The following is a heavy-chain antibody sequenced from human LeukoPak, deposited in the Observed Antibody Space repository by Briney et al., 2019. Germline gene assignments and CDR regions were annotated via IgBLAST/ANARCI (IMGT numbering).Heavy chain of an antibody. CDR2: ISGSGGST. D-gene: IGHD5-12*01. V-gene: IGHV3-23*01. J-gene: IGHJ3*02. CDR3: AKGVAMMLPYI. Sequence: AGGSLRLSCAASGFTFSGYAMSWVRQAPGKGLEWVSAISGSGGSTYYADSVKGRFTISRDNSKNTLYLQMNSLGAEDTAVYYCAKGVAMMLPYIWGQGTMVTVSS. CDR1: GFTFSGYA.